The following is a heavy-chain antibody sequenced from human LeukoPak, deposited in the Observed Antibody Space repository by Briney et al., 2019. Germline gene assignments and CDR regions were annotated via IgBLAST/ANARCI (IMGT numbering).Heavy chain of an antibody. Sequence: GGSLRLSCATSGFTFSNYGMHWVRQAPGKGLEWVAVISFDGSNKFYSDSLKGRFTISRDNAKNSLYLQMNSLRAEDTAVYYCARDPMVRGVRVNWFDPWGQGTLVTVSS. J-gene: IGHJ5*02. CDR2: ISFDGSNK. V-gene: IGHV3-30*03. CDR1: GFTFSNYG. D-gene: IGHD3-10*01. CDR3: ARDPMVRGVRVNWFDP.